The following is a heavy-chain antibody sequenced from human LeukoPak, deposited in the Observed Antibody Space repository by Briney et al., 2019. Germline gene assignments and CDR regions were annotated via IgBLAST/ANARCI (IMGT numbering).Heavy chain of an antibody. CDR2: ISPSGDIT. CDR3: AKNGDRGAYCTGGTCYPYFYYYMDV. V-gene: IGHV3-23*01. J-gene: IGHJ6*03. D-gene: IGHD2-15*01. CDR1: GFTFSNYG. Sequence: GGTLRLSCAASGFTFSNYGMNWVRQAPGKGLEWVSGISPSGDITYYADSVKGRFTISRDNSKNTVYLQVNSLRAEDTAIYYCAKNGDRGAYCTGGTCYPYFYYYMDVWGKGTTVTI.